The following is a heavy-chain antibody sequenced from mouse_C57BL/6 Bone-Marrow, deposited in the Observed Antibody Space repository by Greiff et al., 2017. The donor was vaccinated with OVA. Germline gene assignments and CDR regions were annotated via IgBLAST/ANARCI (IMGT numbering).Heavy chain of an antibody. CDR1: GFNIKDYY. D-gene: IGHD2-4*01. V-gene: IGHV14-1*01. CDR2: IDPEDGDT. J-gene: IGHJ1*03. CDR3: TTEDYDSDWYFDV. Sequence: EVKLMESGAELVRPGASVKLSCTASGFNIKDYYMHWVKQRPEQGLEWIGRIDPEDGDTESAPKFQGKATMTAEPSSNTAYLQLSSLTSEDTAVYYCTTEDYDSDWYFDVWGTGTTVTVSS.